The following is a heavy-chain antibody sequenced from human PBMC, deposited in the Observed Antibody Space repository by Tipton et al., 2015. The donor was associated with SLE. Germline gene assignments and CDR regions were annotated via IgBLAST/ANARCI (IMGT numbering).Heavy chain of an antibody. CDR2: ISTYNGNT. CDR1: GYTFTSYG. Sequence: QLVQSGPEVKEPGASVKVSCKTSGYTFTSYGITWVRQAPGQGIEWMGWISTYNGNTNYAQNVQGRVTMTTDTSTSTVYMELRSLKSDDPSVYYCARGGASFHFDYWGQGTLVTVSP. CDR3: ARGGASFHFDY. J-gene: IGHJ4*02. D-gene: IGHD1-26*01. V-gene: IGHV1-18*01.